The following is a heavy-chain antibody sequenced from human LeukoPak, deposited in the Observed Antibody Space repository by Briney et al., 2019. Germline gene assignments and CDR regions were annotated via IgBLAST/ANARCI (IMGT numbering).Heavy chain of an antibody. D-gene: IGHD4-17*01. CDR3: ATIEAVRFHY. CDR2: LKQDGSEI. J-gene: IGHJ4*02. V-gene: IGHV3-7*01. Sequence: GGSLRLSCAASGFTFSTYAMSWVRQAPGKGLEWVGNLKQDGSEIYYLDSVKGRFTISRDNTKNSLYLQMNSLRAEDTAVYYCATIEAVRFHYWGQGTLVTVSS. CDR1: GFTFSTYA.